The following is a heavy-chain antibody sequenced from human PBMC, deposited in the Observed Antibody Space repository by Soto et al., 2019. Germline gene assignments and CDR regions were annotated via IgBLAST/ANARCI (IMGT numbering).Heavy chain of an antibody. CDR3: ARYNAASGTYYFVY. CDR2: IYHSGSA. V-gene: IGHV4-4*02. D-gene: IGHD6-13*01. J-gene: IGHJ4*02. Sequence: QVELQESGPGLVKPSGTLSLTCAVSGGSVSSTYWWSWVRQPPGKGLEWIGEIYHSGSANYNPSLKSRVTISVDNSKNQFSLNLNSVTAADTAVYYCARYNAASGTYYFVYWGQGTLVTVSS. CDR1: GGSVSSTYW.